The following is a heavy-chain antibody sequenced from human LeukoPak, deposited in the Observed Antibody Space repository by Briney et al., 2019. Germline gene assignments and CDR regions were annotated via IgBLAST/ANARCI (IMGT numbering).Heavy chain of an antibody. CDR2: ISSSSSYI. J-gene: IGHJ4*02. CDR1: GFTFSSYS. CDR3: ARDRDGYNWAIDY. V-gene: IGHV3-21*01. D-gene: IGHD5-24*01. Sequence: PGGSLRLSCAASGFTFSSYSMNWVRQAPGKGLEWVSSISSSSSYIYYADSVKGRFTISRDNAKNSLYLQMNSLRAKDTAVYYCARDRDGYNWAIDYWGQGTLVTVSS.